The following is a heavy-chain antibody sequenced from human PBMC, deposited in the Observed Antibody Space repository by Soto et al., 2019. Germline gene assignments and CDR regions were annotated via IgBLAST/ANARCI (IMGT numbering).Heavy chain of an antibody. CDR2: ISGSGGST. J-gene: IGHJ4*02. D-gene: IGHD3-10*01. Sequence: EVQLLESGGGLVQPGGSLRLSCAASGFTFSSYAMNWVRQAPGKGLEWVSVISGSGGSTYYADSVKGRFTISRDNSKNTLYLQRNSLRAEDTAVYYSAKRGSGTFFDYWGQGTLVTVSS. CDR1: GFTFSSYA. CDR3: AKRGSGTFFDY. V-gene: IGHV3-23*01.